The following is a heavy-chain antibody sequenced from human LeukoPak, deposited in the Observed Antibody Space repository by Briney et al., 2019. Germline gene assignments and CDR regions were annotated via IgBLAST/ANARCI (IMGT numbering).Heavy chain of an antibody. CDR3: ARGDSRSPDSYYYMDV. CDR2: ICSGGRTI. Sequence: GGALRLSCAASGFTFSNYEMNWVRQAPGKGLEWLAYICSGGRTIYYADSVKGGFTISRDKAKKSLYLQMNRRRARDTARHNYARGDSRSPDSYYYMDVWGKGTPVTISS. CDR1: GFTFSNYE. D-gene: IGHD6-13*01. J-gene: IGHJ6*03. V-gene: IGHV3-48*03.